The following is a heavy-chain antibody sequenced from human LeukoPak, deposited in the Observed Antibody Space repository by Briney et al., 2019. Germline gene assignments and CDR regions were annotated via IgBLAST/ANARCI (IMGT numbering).Heavy chain of an antibody. CDR3: AKVLGGTGYFDY. CDR2: IWNDGSSK. V-gene: IGHV3-33*06. J-gene: IGHJ4*02. CDR1: GFTFRTYG. D-gene: IGHD3-16*01. Sequence: GGSLRLSCAASGFTFRTYGMHWVRQAPGKGLEWVAAIWNDGSSKHYGDSVKGRFTISRDNSKNTVYLQMNSLRVEDMAVYYCAKVLGGTGYFDYWGKGTLVTVSS.